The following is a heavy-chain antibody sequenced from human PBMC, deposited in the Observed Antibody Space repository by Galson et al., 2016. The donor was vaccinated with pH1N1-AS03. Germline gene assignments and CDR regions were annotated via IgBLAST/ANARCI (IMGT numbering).Heavy chain of an antibody. D-gene: IGHD6-13*01. J-gene: IGHJ4*02. CDR2: IYYSGST. V-gene: IGHV4-59*08. Sequence: SETLSLTCTVPGGSINGYYWSWIRQPPGKRLEWIGYIYYSGSTKYNPSLKSRVTISVDTSKNQFSLKLTSVTAADTAVYYCARPRGESSSWYPFDHWGQGTLVTVTS. CDR3: ARPRGESSSWYPFDH. CDR1: GGSINGYY.